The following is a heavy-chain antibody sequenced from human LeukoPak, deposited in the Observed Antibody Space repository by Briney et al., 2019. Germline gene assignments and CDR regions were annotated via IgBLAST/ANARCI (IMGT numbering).Heavy chain of an antibody. D-gene: IGHD2-2*02. V-gene: IGHV4-39*01. CDR2: IYYSGST. CDR3: ARRRGPSCTTTSCYIGY. Sequence: SETLSLTCTVSGGSLSSSSYYWGWIRQPPGKGLEWIGCIYYSGSTSYNPSLKSRVTISLDTSKNQFSLKLTSVTAADTAVYFCARRRGPSCTTTSCYIGYWGQGTLVTVSS. J-gene: IGHJ4*02. CDR1: GGSLSSSSYY.